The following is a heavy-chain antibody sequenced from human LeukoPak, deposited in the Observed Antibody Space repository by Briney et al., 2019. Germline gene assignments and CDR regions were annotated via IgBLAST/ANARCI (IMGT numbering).Heavy chain of an antibody. V-gene: IGHV4-39*07. CDR3: ASDIITMIVVPPGRDV. CDR1: GGSISSSSYY. J-gene: IGHJ6*04. Sequence: SETLSLTCTVSGGSISSSSYYWGWIRQPPGKGLEWIGSIYYSGSTYYNPSLKSRVTISVDTSKNQFSLKLSSVTAADTAVYYCASDIITMIVVPPGRDVWGKGTTVTVSS. CDR2: IYYSGST. D-gene: IGHD3-22*01.